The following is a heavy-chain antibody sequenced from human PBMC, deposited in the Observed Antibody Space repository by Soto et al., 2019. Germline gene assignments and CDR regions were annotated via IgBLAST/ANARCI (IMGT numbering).Heavy chain of an antibody. V-gene: IGHV4-30-4*01. Sequence: QVQLQESGPGLVKPSQTLSLTCTVSGGSISSGDHYWSWIRQPPGKGLEWIGYIYYSGSTYYNPSLKSRVTISVDTSKNQCSLKLSSVTAADTAVYYCARLTPGYSSGWYVDYWGQGTLVTVSS. CDR1: GGSISSGDHY. CDR3: ARLTPGYSSGWYVDY. J-gene: IGHJ4*02. CDR2: IYYSGST. D-gene: IGHD6-19*01.